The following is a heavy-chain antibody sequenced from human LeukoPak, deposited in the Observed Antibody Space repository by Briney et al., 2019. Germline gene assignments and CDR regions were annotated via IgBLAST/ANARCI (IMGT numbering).Heavy chain of an antibody. CDR3: AREEYSSSNYAFDI. J-gene: IGHJ3*02. CDR1: GGSFSGYY. CDR2: INNSGST. Sequence: SETLSLTCAVYGGSFSGYYWSWIRQPPGKGLEWSGEINNSGSTNNNPSLKSPVTISVATSKNQFSLKLSSVTAADTAVYYCAREEYSSSNYAFDIWGQGTMVTVSS. V-gene: IGHV4-34*01. D-gene: IGHD6-6*01.